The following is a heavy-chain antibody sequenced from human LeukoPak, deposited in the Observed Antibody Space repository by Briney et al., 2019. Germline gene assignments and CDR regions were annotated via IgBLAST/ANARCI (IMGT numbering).Heavy chain of an antibody. CDR1: GFTFKTYS. D-gene: IGHD7-27*01. CDR3: AKDSNWGYFDY. V-gene: IGHV3-48*01. Sequence: GGSLRLSCAASGFTFKTYSMNWVRQAPGKGLEWVAYISGSSSTRYYADSVKGRFTISRDNSKNTLYLQMNSLRAEDTAVYYCAKDSNWGYFDYWGQGTLVTVSS. J-gene: IGHJ4*02. CDR2: ISGSSSTR.